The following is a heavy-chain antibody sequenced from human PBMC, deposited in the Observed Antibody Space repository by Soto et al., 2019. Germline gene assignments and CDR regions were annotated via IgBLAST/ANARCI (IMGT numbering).Heavy chain of an antibody. V-gene: IGHV4-39*01. CDR1: GGSISSSSYY. J-gene: IGHJ4*02. CDR2: IYYSGST. CDR3: ARQTNDYVWGSYRPYYFDY. Sequence: QLQLQESGPGLVKPSETLSLTCTVSGGSISSSSYYWGWIRQPPGKGLEWIGSIYYSGSTYYNPSPRTRVTIAVDTSKNPFSLKLSSVTAADTAVYYFARQTNDYVWGSYRPYYFDYWGQGTLVTVSS. D-gene: IGHD3-16*02.